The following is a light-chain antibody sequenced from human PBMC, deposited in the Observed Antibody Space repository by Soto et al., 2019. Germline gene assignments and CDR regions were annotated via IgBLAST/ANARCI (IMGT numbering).Light chain of an antibody. CDR2: DAS. Sequence: DIAMTQAPSTLSASLGDRVPITCRASQSISMWLAWYQQKPGKAPKLLIYDASTLQSGVPSRFSGSGSGTEFTLTISSLEPDAFVTYYCQQYDTYPWTFGQGTKVDI. CDR3: QQYDTYPWT. CDR1: QSISMW. V-gene: IGKV1-5*01. J-gene: IGKJ1*01.